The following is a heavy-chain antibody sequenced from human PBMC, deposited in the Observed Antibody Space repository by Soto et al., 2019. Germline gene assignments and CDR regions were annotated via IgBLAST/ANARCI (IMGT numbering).Heavy chain of an antibody. CDR1: GYSFTIYC. V-gene: IGHV5-10-1*01. CDR2: IDPSDSYT. CDR3: ARLRYYGSGSYYYYYGMDV. Sequence: GESLKISCKGSGYSFTIYCISCVLQMPGKGLEWMGRIDPSDSYTNYSPSFQGHVTISADKSISTAYLQWSSLKASDTAMYYCARLRYYGSGSYYYYYGMDVWGQGTTVTVSS. J-gene: IGHJ6*02. D-gene: IGHD3-10*01.